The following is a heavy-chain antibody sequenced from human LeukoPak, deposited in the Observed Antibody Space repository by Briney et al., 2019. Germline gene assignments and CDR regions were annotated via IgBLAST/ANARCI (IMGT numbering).Heavy chain of an antibody. Sequence: GGSLRLSWAASGFTFSSYDLSWVRQAPGKGLEWVSAISGGGGRTYYADSVKGRFTISRDNSRNTLYLQMNSLRAEDTAAYYCAKGYCTSTGCSAGYWGQGTLVTVSS. V-gene: IGHV3-23*01. D-gene: IGHD2-2*01. J-gene: IGHJ4*02. CDR2: ISGGGGRT. CDR1: GFTFSSYD. CDR3: AKGYCTSTGCSAGY.